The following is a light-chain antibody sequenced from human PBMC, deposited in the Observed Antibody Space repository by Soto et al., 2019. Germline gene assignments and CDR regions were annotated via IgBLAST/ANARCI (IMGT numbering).Light chain of an antibody. CDR1: SSDVSGYKY. Sequence: QSALTQPASVSGSPGQSITISGTGTSSDVSGYKYVSWYQQHPGKAPKLMIYDVRYRPSVVSNRFSGSRSGNTASLSISGLQAEDEAEYYCSSYTTCSKRVFGGVTKVTVL. J-gene: IGLJ3*02. CDR2: DVR. CDR3: SSYTTCSKRV. V-gene: IGLV2-14*01.